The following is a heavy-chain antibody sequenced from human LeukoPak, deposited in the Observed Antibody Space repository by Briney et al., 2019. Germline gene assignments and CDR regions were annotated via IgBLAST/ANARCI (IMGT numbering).Heavy chain of an antibody. CDR1: GGSISTYY. V-gene: IGHV4-59*08. CDR2: IYYSGNT. CDR3: ATHSYRYKYGVDV. D-gene: IGHD5-18*01. Sequence: SETLSLTCTVSGGSISTYYWSWIRQPPGKGLEWIGYIYYSGNTNYNPSLKSRVTISVDTSKKQFSLKLSSVTAADTAVYYCATHSYRYKYGVDVWGQGTTVTVSS. J-gene: IGHJ6*02.